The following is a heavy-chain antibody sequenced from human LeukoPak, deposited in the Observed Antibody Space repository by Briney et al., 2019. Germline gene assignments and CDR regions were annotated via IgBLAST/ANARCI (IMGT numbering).Heavy chain of an antibody. J-gene: IGHJ3*02. Sequence: PGGSLRLSCAASGFTFSDYYMSWIRQAPGKGLEWVSYISSSGSTIYYADSVKGRFTISRDNAKNSLYLQMNSLRAEDTAVYYCARGLTWTQLWSLFDIWGQGTMVTVSS. CDR3: ARGLTWTQLWSLFDI. CDR1: GFTFSDYY. D-gene: IGHD5-18*01. CDR2: ISSSGSTI. V-gene: IGHV3-11*04.